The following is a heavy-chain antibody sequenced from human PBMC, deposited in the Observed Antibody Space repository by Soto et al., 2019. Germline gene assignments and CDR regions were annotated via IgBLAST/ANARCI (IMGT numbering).Heavy chain of an antibody. CDR3: ARQGHYDFWSGYYTGENWFDP. D-gene: IGHD3-3*01. CDR1: GGSISSSSYY. Sequence: SETLSLTCTVSGGSISSSSYYWGWIRQPPGKGLEWIGSIYYSGSTYYNPSLKSRVTISVDTSKNQFPLKLSSVTAADTAVYYCARQGHYDFWSGYYTGENWFDPWGQGTLVTVSS. J-gene: IGHJ5*02. CDR2: IYYSGST. V-gene: IGHV4-39*01.